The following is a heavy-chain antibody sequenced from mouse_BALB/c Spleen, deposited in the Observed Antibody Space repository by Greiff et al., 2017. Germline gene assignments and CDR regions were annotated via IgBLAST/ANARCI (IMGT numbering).Heavy chain of an antibody. D-gene: IGHD2-3*01. J-gene: IGHJ3*01. CDR3: VRDYEAWFAY. V-gene: IGHV10-1*02. CDR2: IRSKSNNYAT. Sequence: EVQLQESGGGLVQPKGSLKLSCAASGFTFNTYAMNWVRQAPGKGLEWVARIRSKSNNYATYYADSVKDRFTISRDDSQSMLYLQMNNLKTEDTAMYYCVRDYEAWFAYWGQGTLVTVSA. CDR1: GFTFNTYA.